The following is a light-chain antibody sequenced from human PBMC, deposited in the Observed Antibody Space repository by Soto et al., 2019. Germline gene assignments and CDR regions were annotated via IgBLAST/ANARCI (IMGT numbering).Light chain of an antibody. Sequence: QSALTQPASVSGSPGQSITISCTGTSSDVGSYNLVSWYQQHPGKAPKLMIYEGSKRPSGVSNRFSGSKSGNTASLTISGLQAADEADYYCCSYAGSSASYVVFGGGTKLTVL. J-gene: IGLJ2*01. CDR2: EGS. CDR1: SSDVGSYNL. V-gene: IGLV2-23*01. CDR3: CSYAGSSASYVV.